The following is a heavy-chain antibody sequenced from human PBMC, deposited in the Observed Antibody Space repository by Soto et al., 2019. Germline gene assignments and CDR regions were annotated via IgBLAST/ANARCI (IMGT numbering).Heavy chain of an antibody. J-gene: IGHJ4*02. V-gene: IGHV4-30-2*01. CDR1: GGSISSGGYS. CDR3: ASLNRDYYGSGSYYRSSLAPWYYFDY. CDR2: IYHSGST. D-gene: IGHD3-10*01. Sequence: NPSETLSLTCAVSGGSISSGGYSWSWIRQPPGKGLEWIGYIYHSGSTYYNPSLKSRVTISVDRSKNQFSLKLSSVTAADTAVYYCASLNRDYYGSGSYYRSSLAPWYYFDYWGQGTLVTVSS.